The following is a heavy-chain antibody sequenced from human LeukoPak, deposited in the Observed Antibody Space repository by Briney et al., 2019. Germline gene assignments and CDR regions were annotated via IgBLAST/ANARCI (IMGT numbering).Heavy chain of an antibody. CDR1: GVSFSGYY. J-gene: IGHJ5*02. D-gene: IGHD6-6*01. CDR3: ATAPGEYTSSTSWFDP. Sequence: SESLSLTCAVYGVSFSGYYWSWIRQPPGKGLEWIGEVNHSGSTNYNPSLKSRVTISVDTSKNQFSLKLSSVTAADTAVYYCATAPGEYTSSTSWFDPWGQGTLVTVSS. CDR2: VNHSGST. V-gene: IGHV4-34*01.